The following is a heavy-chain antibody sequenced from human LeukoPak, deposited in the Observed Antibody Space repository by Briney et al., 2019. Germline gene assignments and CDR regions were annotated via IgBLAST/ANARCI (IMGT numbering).Heavy chain of an antibody. J-gene: IGHJ5*02. V-gene: IGHV1-18*01. CDR1: GYTFTSYG. CDR3: ARDLSPMTTVTTGLGNWFDP. CDR2: ISAYNGNT. D-gene: IGHD4-17*01. Sequence: GASVKVSCKASGYTFTSYGISWVRQAPGQGLEWMGWISAYNGNTNYAQKLQGRVTMTTDTSTSTAYMELRSLRSDDTAVYYCARDLSPMTTVTTGLGNWFDPWGQGTLVTVSS.